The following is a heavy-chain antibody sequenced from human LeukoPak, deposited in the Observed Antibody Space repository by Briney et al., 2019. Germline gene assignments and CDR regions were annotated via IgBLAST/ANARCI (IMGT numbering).Heavy chain of an antibody. CDR2: TSTSSSYI. D-gene: IGHD1-7*01. V-gene: IGHV3-21*01. CDR1: GFTLSTYN. CDR3: ARDRDWNSGFDY. J-gene: IGHJ4*02. Sequence: GGSLRLSCAASGFTLSTYNMKWVRQAPRKGLEWVSSTSTSSSYIYYADSVKGRFTISRDNARNSLYLQMNSLRAEDTAVYYCARDRDWNSGFDYWGQGTLVTVSS.